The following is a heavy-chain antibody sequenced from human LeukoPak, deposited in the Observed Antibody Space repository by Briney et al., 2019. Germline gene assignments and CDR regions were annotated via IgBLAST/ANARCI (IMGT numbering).Heavy chain of an antibody. CDR1: GGTFNSYA. CDR3: ASGSLGDGYGVGDYYQYMDV. J-gene: IGHJ6*03. V-gene: IGHV1-69*05. D-gene: IGHD5-24*01. Sequence: ASVKVSCKASGGTFNSYAISWVRQAPGQGFEWMGGIMPLFGTANYAQEFQGRVTFTTDESASTAYMEVSSLRSEDTAVYYCASGSLGDGYGVGDYYQYMDVWGKGTTVTVSS. CDR2: IMPLFGTA.